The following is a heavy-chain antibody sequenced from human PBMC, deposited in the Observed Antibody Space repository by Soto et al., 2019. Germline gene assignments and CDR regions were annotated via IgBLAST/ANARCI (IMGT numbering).Heavy chain of an antibody. Sequence: QVQLVQSGAEVKKPGASMKVSCKASGYTFTSYGISWVRQAPGQGLEWMGWISAYNGNTNYAQKLRGRVTMTTDTSTSTAYMELRSLRSDDTAVYYCASHQGSGSYYSFYYYYGMDVWGQGTTVTVSS. V-gene: IGHV1-18*01. D-gene: IGHD3-10*01. J-gene: IGHJ6*02. CDR2: ISAYNGNT. CDR3: ASHQGSGSYYSFYYYYGMDV. CDR1: GYTFTSYG.